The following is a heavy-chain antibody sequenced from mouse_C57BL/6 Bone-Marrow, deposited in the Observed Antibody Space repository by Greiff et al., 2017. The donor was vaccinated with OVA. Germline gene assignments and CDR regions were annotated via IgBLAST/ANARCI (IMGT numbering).Heavy chain of an antibody. V-gene: IGHV1-81*01. CDR3: ARVDDGYYYLGDFDY. Sequence: QVQLQQSGAELARPGASVKLSCKASGYTFTSYGISWVKQRTGQGLEWIGEIYPRSGNTYYNEKFKGKATLTADKSSSTAYMELRSLTSEDSAVYYCARVDDGYYYLGDFDYWGQGTTLTVSS. CDR1: GYTFTSYG. D-gene: IGHD2-3*01. CDR2: IYPRSGNT. J-gene: IGHJ2*01.